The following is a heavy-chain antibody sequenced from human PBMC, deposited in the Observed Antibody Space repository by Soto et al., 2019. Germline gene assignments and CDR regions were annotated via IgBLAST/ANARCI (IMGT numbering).Heavy chain of an antibody. Sequence: SETLSLTCTVSGGSISGYYWSWIRQPPGKGLEWIGYMYNTGSTVYNPSFKSRVTISVDKSKNQFSLKLSSVTAADTAVYYCARGIDYYGSGSYYSLISWGQGTLVTVSS. CDR1: GGSISGYY. J-gene: IGHJ5*02. CDR2: MYNTGST. CDR3: ARGIDYYGSGSYYSLIS. D-gene: IGHD3-10*01. V-gene: IGHV4-59*12.